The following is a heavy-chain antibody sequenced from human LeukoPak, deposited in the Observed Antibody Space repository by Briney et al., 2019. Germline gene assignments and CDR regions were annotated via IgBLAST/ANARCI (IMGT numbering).Heavy chain of an antibody. CDR2: IIPMSDTA. J-gene: IGHJ3*02. CDR3: AREDDTGRYMGDDAFDI. D-gene: IGHD1-26*01. V-gene: IGHV1-69*06. CDR1: GYTFTDYY. Sequence: SLKVSCKAAGYTFTDYYIHWVGQAPGQGLEWMGGIIPMSDTANYPQKFRGRLTITADIPTSTVYMQLSSPRSAATAVYYCAREDDTGRYMGDDAFDIWGQGTMVTVSS.